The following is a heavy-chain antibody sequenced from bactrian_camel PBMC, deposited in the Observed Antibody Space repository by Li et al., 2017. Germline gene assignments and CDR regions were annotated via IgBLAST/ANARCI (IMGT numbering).Heavy chain of an antibody. CDR2: IDRNGLA. V-gene: IGHV3S53*01. D-gene: IGHD3*01. Sequence: HVQLVESGGGSVQAGGSLRLSCAASGRIYSNYVMGWFRQGSGKERRPVATIDRNGLARYADSVPGRFRISKNNVKTTLYLQVNSLKPEDTGMYYCAARNSIFCESMRESDFIYWGQGTQVTVS. CDR3: AARNSIFCESMRESDFIY. CDR1: GRIYSNYV. J-gene: IGHJ6*01.